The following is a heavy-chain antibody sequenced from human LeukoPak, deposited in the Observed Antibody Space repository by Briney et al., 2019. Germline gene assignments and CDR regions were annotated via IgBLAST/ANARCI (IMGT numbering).Heavy chain of an antibody. V-gene: IGHV3-23*01. CDR1: GFTFSSYA. Sequence: GGSLRLSCAASGFTFSSYAMSWVRQAPGKGLEWVSAISGSGGSTYYADSVKGRFTISRDNSKNTLYLQMNSLRAEDTAVYYCAKGHPRYYDFWSGYRSWGQGTLVTVSS. D-gene: IGHD3-3*01. CDR3: AKGHPRYYDFWSGYRS. CDR2: ISGSGGST. J-gene: IGHJ4*02.